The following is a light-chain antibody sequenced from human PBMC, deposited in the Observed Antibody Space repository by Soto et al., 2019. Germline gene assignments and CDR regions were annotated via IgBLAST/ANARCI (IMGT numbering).Light chain of an antibody. V-gene: IGKV3-15*01. CDR3: QQYNNWPWT. CDR1: QSLSSN. CDR2: GAS. Sequence: EIVMTQSPATLSVSPGERATLSCRASQSLSSNLAWYQQKPGQAPRLLIYGASTRATGIPARFSGSGSGTEFTLTITSLQSEGFAVYCCQQYNNWPWTFGQGTKVDIK. J-gene: IGKJ1*01.